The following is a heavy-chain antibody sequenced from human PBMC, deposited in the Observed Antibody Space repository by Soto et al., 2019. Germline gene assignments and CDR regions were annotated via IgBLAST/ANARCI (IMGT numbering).Heavy chain of an antibody. D-gene: IGHD3-22*01. J-gene: IGHJ4*02. CDR3: AKGAMIAVVMEGFFDY. CDR1: GFTFSSYG. Sequence: QVQLVESGGGVVQPGRSLRLSCAASGFTFSSYGMHWVRQAPGKGLEWVALISYDGSNKYYADSVKGRFTISRDNSKNTLYLQMNSLRAEDTAVYYCAKGAMIAVVMEGFFDYWGQGTLVTVSS. CDR2: ISYDGSNK. V-gene: IGHV3-30*18.